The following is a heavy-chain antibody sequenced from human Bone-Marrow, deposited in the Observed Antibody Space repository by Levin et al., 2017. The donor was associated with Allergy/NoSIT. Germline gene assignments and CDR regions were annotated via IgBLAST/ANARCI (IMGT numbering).Heavy chain of an antibody. CDR3: ARSLSIAARGNWFDP. CDR2: IYYSGST. J-gene: IGHJ5*02. Sequence: SETLSLTCTVSGGSISSSSYYWGWIRQPPGTGLEWIGSIYYSGSTYYNPSLKSRVTISVDTSKNQFSLKLSSVTAADTAVYYCARSLSIAARGNWFDPWGQGTLVTVSS. V-gene: IGHV4-39*01. CDR1: GGSISSSSYY. D-gene: IGHD6-6*01.